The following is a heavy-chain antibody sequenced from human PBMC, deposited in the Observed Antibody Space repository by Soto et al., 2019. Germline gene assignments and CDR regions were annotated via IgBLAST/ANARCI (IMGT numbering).Heavy chain of an antibody. CDR1: GFTFSSYG. D-gene: IGHD3-22*01. Sequence: LRLSCAASGFTFSSYGMHWVRQAPGKGLEWVAVISYDGSNKHYADSVKGRFTISRDNSKNTLYLQMNSLRAEDTAVYYCAKDYYDSSGYYDYWGQGTPVTVSS. J-gene: IGHJ4*02. V-gene: IGHV3-30*18. CDR3: AKDYYDSSGYYDY. CDR2: ISYDGSNK.